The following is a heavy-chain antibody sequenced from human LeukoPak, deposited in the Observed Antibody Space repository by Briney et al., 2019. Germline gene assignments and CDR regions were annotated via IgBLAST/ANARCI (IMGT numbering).Heavy chain of an antibody. CDR1: GFTFSSYG. CDR3: AKECGGSCQRRTFDY. CDR2: ISNDESNR. Sequence: GGSLRFSCAASGFTFSSYGMHWVRQAPGKGLEWVAVISNDESNRYYVDSVKGRFTISRDNSKNTLYLQMDSLRAEDTAVYYCAKECGGSCQRRTFDYWGQGTLVTVSS. J-gene: IGHJ4*02. V-gene: IGHV3-30*18. D-gene: IGHD2-15*01.